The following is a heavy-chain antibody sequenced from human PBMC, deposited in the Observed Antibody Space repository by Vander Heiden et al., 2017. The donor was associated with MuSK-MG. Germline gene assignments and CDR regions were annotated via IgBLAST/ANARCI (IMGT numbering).Heavy chain of an antibody. V-gene: IGHV3-7*01. CDR3: ARDDEDHGDYGDYGWQDY. CDR1: GFTFSSYW. D-gene: IGHD4-17*01. CDR2: IKQDGSEK. Sequence: EVQLVESGGGLVQPGGSLRLPCAASGFTFSSYWMSWVRQAPGKGLEWVANIKQDGSEKYYVDSVKGRFTISRDNAKNSLYLQMNSLRAEDTAVYYCARDDEDHGDYGDYGWQDYWGQGTLVTVSS. J-gene: IGHJ4*02.